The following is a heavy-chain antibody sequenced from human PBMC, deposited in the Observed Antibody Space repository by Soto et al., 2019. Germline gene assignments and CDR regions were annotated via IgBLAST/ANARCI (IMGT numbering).Heavy chain of an antibody. V-gene: IGHV1-46*01. D-gene: IGHD3-22*01. CDR1: GYTFSTYF. CDR3: ARDYYDGTGYSGYYYYGMDV. J-gene: IGHJ6*02. CDR2: INPSGGST. Sequence: GASVKVSCKASGYTFSTYFVHWVRQAPGQGLEWMGIINPSGGSTNYAQKFQGRVTMTRDTSTSTVYMELSSLRSEDTAVYYCARDYYDGTGYSGYYYYGMDVWGQGTTVTVSS.